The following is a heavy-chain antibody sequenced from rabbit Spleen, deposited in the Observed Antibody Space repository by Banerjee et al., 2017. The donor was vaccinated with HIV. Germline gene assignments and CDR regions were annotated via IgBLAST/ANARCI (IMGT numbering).Heavy chain of an antibody. CDR3: ARDLLGVIGWNFGW. D-gene: IGHD4-1*01. CDR1: GLSFSDRDV. V-gene: IGHV1S45*01. J-gene: IGHJ3*01. CDR2: INAATAKP. Sequence: EQLVESGGGLVQPEGSLTLTCKASGLSFSDRDVMCWVSQAPGKGLEWIACINAATAKPVYATWAKGRFTISRTSSTTVTLRMTSLTAADRATYFCARDLLGVIGWNFGWWGQGTLVTV.